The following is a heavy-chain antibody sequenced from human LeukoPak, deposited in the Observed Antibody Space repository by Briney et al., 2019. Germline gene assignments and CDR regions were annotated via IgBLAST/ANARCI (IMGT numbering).Heavy chain of an antibody. Sequence: GGSLRLSCAASGFTFSSYAMSWVRQAPGKGLEWVSAISGSGGSTYYADSVKGRFTISRDNSKNTLYLQMNSLRAEDTAVYYCAKDRLYSSLYYYYYMDVWGKGTTVTVSS. CDR3: AKDRLYSSLYYYYYMDV. CDR2: ISGSGGST. D-gene: IGHD6-13*01. CDR1: GFTFSSYA. V-gene: IGHV3-23*01. J-gene: IGHJ6*03.